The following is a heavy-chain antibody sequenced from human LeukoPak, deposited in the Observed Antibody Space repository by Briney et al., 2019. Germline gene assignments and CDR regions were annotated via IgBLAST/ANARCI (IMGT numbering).Heavy chain of an antibody. D-gene: IGHD6-19*01. CDR1: GGSFSGYY. CDR3: ARVSSSGWYSYYYYMDV. J-gene: IGHJ6*03. CDR2: INHSGST. V-gene: IGHV4-34*01. Sequence: PSETLSLTCAVYGGSFSGYYWSWIRQPPGKGLEWIGEINHSGSTNYNPSLKSRVTISVDTSKNQFSLELSSVTAADTAVYYCARVSSSGWYSYYYYMDVWGKGTTVTVSS.